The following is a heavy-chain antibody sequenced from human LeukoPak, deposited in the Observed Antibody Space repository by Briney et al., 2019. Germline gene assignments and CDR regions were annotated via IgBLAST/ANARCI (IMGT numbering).Heavy chain of an antibody. D-gene: IGHD1-1*01. V-gene: IGHV4-61*02. Sequence: SQTLSLTCTVSGGSISSGSYYWSWIRQPAGKGLEWIGRIYTSGSTNYNPSLKSRVTISVDTSKNQFSLKLSSVTAAYTAVYYCATGTTGTAAFDIWGQGTMVTVSS. CDR3: ATGTTGTAAFDI. CDR1: GGSISSGSYY. CDR2: IYTSGST. J-gene: IGHJ3*02.